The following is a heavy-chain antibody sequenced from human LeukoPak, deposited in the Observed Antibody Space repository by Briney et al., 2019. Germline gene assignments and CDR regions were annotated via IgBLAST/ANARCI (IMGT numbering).Heavy chain of an antibody. V-gene: IGHV4-59*01. CDR1: SDSISPSY. CDR2: VYYSGTT. J-gene: IGHJ4*02. Sequence: SETLSLTCTVSSDSISPSYWSWLRQPPGKTLEWIGYVYYSGTTNYNPSLESRVTMSVDTSKNQFSLSLNSVTAADTAVYYCARYNRNNIYVFDYWGQGILVTVSS. D-gene: IGHD3-10*02. CDR3: ARYNRNNIYVFDY.